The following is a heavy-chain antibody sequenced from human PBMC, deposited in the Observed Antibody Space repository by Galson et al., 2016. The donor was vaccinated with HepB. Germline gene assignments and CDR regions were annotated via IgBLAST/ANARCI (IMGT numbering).Heavy chain of an antibody. D-gene: IGHD3/OR15-3a*01. CDR2: TNWNSGSI. CDR3: TKDSWTAAKYFHH. J-gene: IGHJ1*01. CDR1: GFTFDDYA. Sequence: SLRLSCAASGFTFDDYAMHWVRQAPGKGLEWVSGTNWNSGSITYADSVKGRFTVSRDNAKNSLYLQMNSLRPEDTALYYCTKDSWTAAKYFHHWGQGTLVTVSS. V-gene: IGHV3-9*01.